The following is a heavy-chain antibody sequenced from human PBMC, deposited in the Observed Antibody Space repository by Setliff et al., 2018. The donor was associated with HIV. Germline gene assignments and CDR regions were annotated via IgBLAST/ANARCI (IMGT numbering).Heavy chain of an antibody. CDR2: ITPIFGEG. Sequence: ASVKVSCKASGGTFTRYAINWVRQAPGQGLGWMGGITPIFGEGKYAQKFQGRVTITADESTSTAYMELSGLRSEGTAVYYCATAGEMATIGYSYYYMDVWGKGTTVTVSS. CDR1: GGTFTRYA. D-gene: IGHD3-10*01. V-gene: IGHV1-69*13. J-gene: IGHJ6*03. CDR3: ATAGEMATIGYSYYYMDV.